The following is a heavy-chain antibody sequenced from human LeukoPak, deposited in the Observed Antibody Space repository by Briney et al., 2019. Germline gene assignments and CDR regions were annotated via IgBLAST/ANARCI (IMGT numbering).Heavy chain of an antibody. CDR3: ARFDGATVG. J-gene: IGHJ4*02. V-gene: IGHV1-2*02. CDR1: GYTFTDYY. CDR2: INPNSGGT. Sequence: ASVTVSCKASGYTFTDYYMHWVRQAPGQGLEWMGWINPNSGGTDYAQKFQGRVTMTRDTSISTAYMDLSRLRSDDTAVYYCARFDGATVGWGQGTLVTLSS. D-gene: IGHD4-23*01.